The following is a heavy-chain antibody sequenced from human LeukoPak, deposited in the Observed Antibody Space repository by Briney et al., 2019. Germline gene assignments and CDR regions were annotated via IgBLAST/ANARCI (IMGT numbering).Heavy chain of an antibody. CDR2: ISSSGNII. J-gene: IGHJ4*02. CDR1: GFTFNTYA. D-gene: IGHD4-17*01. CDR3: ARDTAGIDQ. V-gene: IGHV3-48*04. Sequence: GGSLRLSCTTSGFTFNTYAMHWVRQAPGRGLEWVSYISSSGNIIYYADSVKGRFTISRDNAKNSLYLQMNSLRAEDTAVYYCARDTAGIDQWGQGTPVTVSS.